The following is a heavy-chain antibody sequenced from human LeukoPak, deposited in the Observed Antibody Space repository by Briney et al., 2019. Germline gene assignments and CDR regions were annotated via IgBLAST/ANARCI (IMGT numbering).Heavy chain of an antibody. Sequence: GSLRLSCAASGFTFSSYAMSWVRQAPGKGLEWVSAISGSGGSTYYADSVKGRFTISRDNSKNTLYLQMNSLRAEDTAVYYCARGRVGATRPGIDYWGQGTLVTVSS. V-gene: IGHV3-23*01. J-gene: IGHJ4*02. CDR1: GFTFSSYA. D-gene: IGHD1-26*01. CDR2: ISGSGGST. CDR3: ARGRVGATRPGIDY.